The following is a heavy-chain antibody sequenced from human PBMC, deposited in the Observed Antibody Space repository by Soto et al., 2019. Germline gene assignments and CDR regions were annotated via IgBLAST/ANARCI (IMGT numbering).Heavy chain of an antibody. CDR1: GYTFTSYG. CDR3: ARVVCGGDCHPPFDY. Sequence: QVQLVQSGAEVKKPGASVKVSCKASGYTFTSYGISWVRQAPGQGLEWMGWISAYNGNTNYAQKLQGRVTMTTDTSTGTAYMELRSLRSDDTAVYYCARVVCGGDCHPPFDYWGQGTLVTVSS. D-gene: IGHD2-21*02. V-gene: IGHV1-18*01. CDR2: ISAYNGNT. J-gene: IGHJ4*02.